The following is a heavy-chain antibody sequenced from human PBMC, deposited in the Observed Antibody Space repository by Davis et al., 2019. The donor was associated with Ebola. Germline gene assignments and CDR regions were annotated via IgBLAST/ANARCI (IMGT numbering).Heavy chain of an antibody. Sequence: AASVKVSCKASGYTFTAYYMHCVRRAPGEGLEWMGWINPNPGGTNSAQKFQGRVTMTRAPSMTTTYMALDSLRSDDTAVYYCARAVPATETLDYWGQGTLVTVSS. V-gene: IGHV1-2*02. CDR1: GYTFTAYY. D-gene: IGHD2-15*01. CDR3: ARAVPATETLDY. CDR2: INPNPGGT. J-gene: IGHJ4*02.